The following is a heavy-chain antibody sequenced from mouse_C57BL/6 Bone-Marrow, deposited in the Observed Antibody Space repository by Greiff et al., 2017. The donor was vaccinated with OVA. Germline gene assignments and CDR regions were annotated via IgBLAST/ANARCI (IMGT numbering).Heavy chain of an antibody. V-gene: IGHV1-55*01. J-gene: IGHJ4*01. CDR3: ARFDYDLYYAMDY. Sequence: VQLQQPGAEFVKPGASVKMSCKASGYTFTSYWITWVKQRPGQGLEWIGDIYPGSGSTNYNEKFKSKATLTVDTSASTAYMQLSSLTSEDSAVYYSARFDYDLYYAMDYWGQGTSVTVSS. D-gene: IGHD2-4*01. CDR1: GYTFTSYW. CDR2: IYPGSGST.